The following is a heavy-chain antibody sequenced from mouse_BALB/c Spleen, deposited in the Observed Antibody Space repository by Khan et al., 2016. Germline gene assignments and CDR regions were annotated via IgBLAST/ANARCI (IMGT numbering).Heavy chain of an antibody. J-gene: IGHJ3*01. CDR1: GFTFNTYA. CDR2: IRSKSNNYAT. D-gene: IGHD1-1*01. V-gene: IGHV10-1*02. CDR3: VRYNTTAWFAY. Sequence: EVQLVESGGGLVQPKGSLKLSCAASGFTFNTYAMNWVRQAPGKGLEWVARIRSKSNNYATYYADSVKDRFTISRDDSQSMLYLQMNNLKTEDTAMYYCVRYNTTAWFAYWGQGTLVTVSA.